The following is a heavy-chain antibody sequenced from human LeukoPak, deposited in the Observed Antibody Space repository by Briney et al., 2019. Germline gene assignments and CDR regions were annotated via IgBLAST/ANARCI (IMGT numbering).Heavy chain of an antibody. CDR2: IYPGDSDP. J-gene: IGHJ4*02. CDR3: ARHGGGGSGGNSGFDY. CDR1: GYSFTSYW. Sequence: GESLKISCKGSGYSFTSYWIGWVRTMPGKGLEWMGIIYPGDSDPRYSPSFQGQVIISADKSISTAYLQWSSLKASDTAMYYCARHGGGGSGGNSGFDYWGQGTLVTVSS. V-gene: IGHV5-51*01. D-gene: IGHD4-23*01.